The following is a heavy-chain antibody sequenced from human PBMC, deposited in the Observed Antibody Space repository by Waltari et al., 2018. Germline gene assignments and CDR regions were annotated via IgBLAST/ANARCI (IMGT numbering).Heavy chain of an antibody. CDR2: IRSKAYGGTT. D-gene: IGHD1-26*01. CDR1: GFTLADYD. J-gene: IGHJ4*02. V-gene: IGHV3-49*04. CDR3: TRKVDIFDY. Sequence: EVQVVESGGGLEQTGRSLRLSCKTSGFTLADYDMSWVRQAPGKGLEWVGFIRSKAYGGTTEYAASVKGRFTISRDDSKSIAYLQMNSLKAEDTAVYYCTRKVDIFDYWGQGTLVTVSS.